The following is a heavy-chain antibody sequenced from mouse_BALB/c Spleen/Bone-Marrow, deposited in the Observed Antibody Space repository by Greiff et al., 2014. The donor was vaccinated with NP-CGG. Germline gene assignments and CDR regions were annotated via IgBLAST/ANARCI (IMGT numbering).Heavy chain of an antibody. V-gene: IGHV1-87*01. CDR2: IYPGDGDT. CDR3: ARGEYDYDDWFAY. J-gene: IGHJ3*01. Sequence: QVQLQQSGAELARPGASVKLSCKASGYTFTSYWMQWVKQRPGQGLEWIGAIYPGDGDTRYTQKFKGKATLTADKSSSTAYMQLSSLASEDSAVYYCARGEYDYDDWFAYWGQGTLVTVSA. D-gene: IGHD2-4*01. CDR1: GYTFTSYW.